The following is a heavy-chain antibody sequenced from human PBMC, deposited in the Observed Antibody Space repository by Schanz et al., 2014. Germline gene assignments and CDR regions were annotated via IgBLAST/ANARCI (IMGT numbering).Heavy chain of an antibody. CDR2: IRYDGSNK. V-gene: IGHV3-30*02. J-gene: IGHJ4*02. CDR1: RFTFSSYG. Sequence: VQLAESGGGLVQPGGSLTLSCAASRFTFSSYGMHWVRQAPGKGLEWVAFIRYDGSNKYYADSVKGRFTISRDNSKNTLYLQMNSLRSDDTAVYYCARDRRLQRQSGWDYWGQGTLVTVSS. D-gene: IGHD3-10*01. CDR3: ARDRRLQRQSGWDY.